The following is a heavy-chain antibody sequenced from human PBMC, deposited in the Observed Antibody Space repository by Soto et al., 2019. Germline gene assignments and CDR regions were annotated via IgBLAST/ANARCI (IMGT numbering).Heavy chain of an antibody. CDR3: ARDPGYGDYYYGMDV. CDR1: GGSISSGGYY. Sequence: PSETLSLTCTVSGGSISSGGYYWSWLRQHPGKGLEWIGYIYYSGSTYYNPSLKSRVTISVDTSKNQFSLKLSSVTAADTAVYYCARDPGYGDYYYGMDVWGQGTTVTVSS. V-gene: IGHV4-31*03. J-gene: IGHJ6*02. CDR2: IYYSGST. D-gene: IGHD4-17*01.